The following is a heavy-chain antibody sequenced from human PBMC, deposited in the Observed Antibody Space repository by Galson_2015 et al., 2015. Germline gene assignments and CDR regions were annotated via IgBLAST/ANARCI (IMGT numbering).Heavy chain of an antibody. CDR1: GFTGFDFNVYG. D-gene: IGHD5-24*01. V-gene: IGHV3-30*03. CDR3: TRDRSMAAFEV. J-gene: IGHJ3*01. Sequence: SLRLSCAASGFTGFDFNVYGVDWVRPAPGQGLEWVAYISGNGNIKTYVDSVRGRFTISRDNSRNTLYLQMNSLRIEDTVVYYCTRDRSMAAFEVWVQGTKVTVSS. CDR2: ISGNGNIK.